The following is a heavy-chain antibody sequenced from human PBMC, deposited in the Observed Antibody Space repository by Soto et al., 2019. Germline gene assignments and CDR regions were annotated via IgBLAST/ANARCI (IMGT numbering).Heavy chain of an antibody. V-gene: IGHV3-11*01. D-gene: IGHD3-10*01. CDR1: GFTFSDYY. Sequence: GGSLRLSCAASGFTFSDYYMSWIRQAPGKGLEWVSYISSSGSTIYYADSVKGRFTISRDKAKNSLYLQMNSLRAEDTAVYYCARDVGYYGSGSQPVDYYYYYMDVWGKGTTVTVSS. J-gene: IGHJ6*03. CDR3: ARDVGYYGSGSQPVDYYYYYMDV. CDR2: ISSSGSTI.